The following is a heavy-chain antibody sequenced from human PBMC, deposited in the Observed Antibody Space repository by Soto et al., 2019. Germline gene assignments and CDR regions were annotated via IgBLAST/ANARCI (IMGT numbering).Heavy chain of an antibody. CDR3: ARETTLTTLDYYYGMDV. CDR2: IYSGGST. Sequence: GGSLRLSCEASGFTVSSNYMSWVRQAPGKGLEWVSVIYSGGSTYYADSVKGRFTISRDKSKNTLYLQKNSLRAEATAVYYCARETTLTTLDYYYGMDVWGQVTTVTVSS. V-gene: IGHV3-53*01. CDR1: GFTVSSNY. D-gene: IGHD4-17*01. J-gene: IGHJ6*02.